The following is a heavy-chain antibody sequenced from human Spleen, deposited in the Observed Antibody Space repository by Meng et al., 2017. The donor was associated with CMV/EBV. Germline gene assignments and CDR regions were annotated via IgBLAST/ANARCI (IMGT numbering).Heavy chain of an antibody. CDR1: MRGSGYY. CDR2: IYYNGGST. Sequence: MRGSGYYWGWIRQPPGKGLQWIGSIYYNGGSTYYNSSLKSRVTISVDTSKNQFSLRLTSVTAADTAVYYCARDRCSGGSCYYGMDVWGQGTTVTVSS. CDR3: ARDRCSGGSCYYGMDV. J-gene: IGHJ6*02. V-gene: IGHV4-39*07. D-gene: IGHD2-15*01.